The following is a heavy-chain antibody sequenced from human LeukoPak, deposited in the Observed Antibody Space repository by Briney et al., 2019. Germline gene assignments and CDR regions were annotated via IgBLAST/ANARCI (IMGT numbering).Heavy chain of an antibody. D-gene: IGHD3-10*01. V-gene: IGHV4-59*08. J-gene: IGHJ4*02. Sequence: SETLSLTCTVSGGSISSYYWSWIRRPPGKGLEWIGYIYYSGSTNYNPSLKRRVTISVDTSKNQFSLELSSVTAADTAVYYCAHGSGSYYYFDYWGQGTLVTVSS. CDR2: IYYSGST. CDR1: GGSISSYY. CDR3: AHGSGSYYYFDY.